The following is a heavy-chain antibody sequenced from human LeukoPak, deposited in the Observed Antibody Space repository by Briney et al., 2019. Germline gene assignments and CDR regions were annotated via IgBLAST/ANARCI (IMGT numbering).Heavy chain of an antibody. CDR2: IYHSGST. CDR1: GGSISSGGYS. CDR3: ASSQGGDFDY. V-gene: IGHV4-30-2*01. Sequence: PSETLSLTCTVSGGSISSGGYSWSWIRQPPGKGLEWIGYIYHSGSTYYNPSLKSRVTISVDRSKNQFSLKLSSVTAADTAVYYCASSQGGDFDYWGQGTLVTVSS. J-gene: IGHJ4*02. D-gene: IGHD3-16*01.